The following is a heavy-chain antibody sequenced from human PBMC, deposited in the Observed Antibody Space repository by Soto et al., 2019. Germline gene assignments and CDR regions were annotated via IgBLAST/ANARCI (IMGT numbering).Heavy chain of an antibody. CDR3: AHRRDTAMVLDY. J-gene: IGHJ4*02. D-gene: IGHD5-18*01. CDR2: IYWDDDK. CDR1: GFSLSTSGVG. Sequence: QITLKESGPTLVKPTQTLTLTCTFSGFSLSTSGVGVGWIRQPPGKALEWLALIYWDDDKRYSPSLKSRLTITKDTSKDQVVLTLANVDPVDTATYYCAHRRDTAMVLDYLGRGTLVTVSS. V-gene: IGHV2-5*02.